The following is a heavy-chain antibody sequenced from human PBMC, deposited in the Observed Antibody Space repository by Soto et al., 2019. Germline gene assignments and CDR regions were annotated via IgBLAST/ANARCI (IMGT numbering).Heavy chain of an antibody. Sequence: QSGGSLRLSCAASGFTFSSYAMSWVRQAPGKGLEWVSAISGSGGSTYYADSVKGRFTISRDNSKNTLYVQMNSLRAEDTAVYYCARDRYYYDSSGYFTRAYWGQGTLVTVSS. CDR3: ARDRYYYDSSGYFTRAY. CDR2: ISGSGGST. J-gene: IGHJ4*02. D-gene: IGHD3-22*01. V-gene: IGHV3-23*01. CDR1: GFTFSSYA.